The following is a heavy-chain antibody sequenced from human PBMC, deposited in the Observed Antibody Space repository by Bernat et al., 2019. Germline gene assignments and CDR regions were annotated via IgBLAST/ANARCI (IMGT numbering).Heavy chain of an antibody. CDR1: GGSISSSSYY. J-gene: IGHJ4*02. Sequence: QLQLQESGPGLVKPSETLSLTCTVSGGSISSSSYYWGWIRQPPGKGLVWIGSIYYSGSTYYNPSLKSRVTISVDTSKNQFSLKLSSVTAADTAVYYCARLTPDIVGTTTPRYYFDYWGQGTLVTVSS. D-gene: IGHD2-15*01. CDR3: ARLTPDIVGTTTPRYYFDY. CDR2: IYYSGST. V-gene: IGHV4-39*01.